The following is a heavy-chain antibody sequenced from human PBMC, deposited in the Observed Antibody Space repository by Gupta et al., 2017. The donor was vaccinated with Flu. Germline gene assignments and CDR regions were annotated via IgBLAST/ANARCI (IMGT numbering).Heavy chain of an antibody. J-gene: IGHJ4*02. CDR3: ARDSGRFYIDY. D-gene: IGHD1-26*01. CDR1: GFTMSRYW. V-gene: IGHV3-7*01. CDR2: IKQDEREK. Sequence: CEASGFTMSRYWMGWVRQAPGKGLEWVANIKQDEREKYYGDSVKGRFSISRDNAKNSHYLQMNNLRAEDTAVYYCARDSGRFYIDYWGQGTLVTVSS.